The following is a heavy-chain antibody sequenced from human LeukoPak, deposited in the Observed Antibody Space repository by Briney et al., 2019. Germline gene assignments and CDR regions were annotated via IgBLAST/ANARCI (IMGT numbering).Heavy chain of an antibody. CDR3: ARGGIYGLDDSFDM. Sequence: GGSLRLSCAASQFTFSNYEMNWVRQAPGKGLECVAYISRSGTTILYADSVEGRFTISRDNAKSTMFLQMSSLRTEDTAVYYCARGGIYGLDDSFDMWGHGTKVIVAS. CDR2: ISRSGTTI. V-gene: IGHV3-48*03. CDR1: QFTFSNYE. D-gene: IGHD2/OR15-2a*01. J-gene: IGHJ3*02.